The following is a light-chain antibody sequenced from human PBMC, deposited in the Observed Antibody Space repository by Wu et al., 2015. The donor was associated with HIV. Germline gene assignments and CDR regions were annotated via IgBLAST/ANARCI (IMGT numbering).Light chain of an antibody. Sequence: IVLTQSPDTLSLSPGKRVTLSCRASQGVAGDYLAWYQQRPGRAPRLLIFGASSRANGIPDRFGGSGSGTDFTLTITRLQPEDFGVYYCQQYATSPRTFGPGTKVEI. CDR3: QQYATSPRT. J-gene: IGKJ1*01. CDR2: GAS. V-gene: IGKV3-20*01. CDR1: QGVAGDY.